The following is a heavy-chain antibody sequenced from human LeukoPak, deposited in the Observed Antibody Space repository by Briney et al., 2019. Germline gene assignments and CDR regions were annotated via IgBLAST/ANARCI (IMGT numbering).Heavy chain of an antibody. CDR1: GYSISSGYY. V-gene: IGHV4-38-2*02. J-gene: IGHJ4*02. CDR3: ARVNYPLPAH. Sequence: SETLSLTCTVSGYSISSGYYWGWFRQRPGKGLEWIGSIYHSGSTYYNPSLKSRVTISVDTSKNQFSLKLSSVTAADTAVYYCARVNYPLPAHWGQGTLVTVSS. CDR2: IYHSGST. D-gene: IGHD2-2*01.